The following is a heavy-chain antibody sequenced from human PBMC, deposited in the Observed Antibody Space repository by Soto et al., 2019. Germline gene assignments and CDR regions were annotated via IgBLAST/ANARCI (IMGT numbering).Heavy chain of an antibody. Sequence: QVQLVQSGAEVKKPGASVKVSCKASGYTFTIYGISWVRQAPGQGLEWMGWISGYNGNTDYAQNLQDRVTLTTDASPSSVYMDLRSLRSDDTAVYYCARVDYYDSSGYYGYWGQGTLITVSS. V-gene: IGHV1-18*04. CDR3: ARVDYYDSSGYYGY. J-gene: IGHJ4*02. D-gene: IGHD3-22*01. CDR1: GYTFTIYG. CDR2: ISGYNGNT.